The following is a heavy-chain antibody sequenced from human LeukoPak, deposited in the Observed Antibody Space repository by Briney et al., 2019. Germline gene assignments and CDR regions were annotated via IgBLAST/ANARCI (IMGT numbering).Heavy chain of an antibody. CDR3: ARLRAVAKRIGPGYYYMDV. J-gene: IGHJ6*03. D-gene: IGHD6-19*01. V-gene: IGHV4-34*01. Sequence: SETLSLTCGVYGGSFSGYHWNWIRQTPGKGLEWIGEINHSGSTNYNPSLKSRVTISVDTSKNQFSLKLSSVTAADTAVYYCARLRAVAKRIGPGYYYMDVWGKGTTVTISS. CDR2: INHSGST. CDR1: GGSFSGYH.